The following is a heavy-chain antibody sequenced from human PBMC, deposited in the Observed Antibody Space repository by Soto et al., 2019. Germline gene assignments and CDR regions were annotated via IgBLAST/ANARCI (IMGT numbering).Heavy chain of an antibody. CDR3: AKPIGYCSGGSCYSYYYYGMDV. D-gene: IGHD2-15*01. V-gene: IGHV3-23*01. CDR1: GFTFSSYA. Sequence: EVQLLESGGGLVQPGGSLRLSCAASGFTFSSYAMSWVRQAPGKGLEWVSAISGSGGSTYYADSVKGRFTISRDNSKNTLYLQMNSLRAEDTAVYYCAKPIGYCSGGSCYSYYYYGMDVWGQGTTVTVSS. J-gene: IGHJ6*02. CDR2: ISGSGGST.